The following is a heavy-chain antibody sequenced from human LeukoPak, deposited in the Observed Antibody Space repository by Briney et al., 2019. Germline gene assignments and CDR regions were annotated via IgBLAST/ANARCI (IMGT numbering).Heavy chain of an antibody. CDR1: GFTFSSYG. CDR2: ISYDGSNK. J-gene: IGHJ4*02. D-gene: IGHD6-6*01. V-gene: IGHV3-30*03. CDR3: ARGPNSNWSGLDF. Sequence: GGSLRLSCAASGFTFSSYGMHWVRQAPGKGLEWVAVISYDGSNKYYADSVKGRFTISRDNSKNTLYLQVNNLRAEDTAVYYCARGPNSNWSGLDFWGQGTLLTVSS.